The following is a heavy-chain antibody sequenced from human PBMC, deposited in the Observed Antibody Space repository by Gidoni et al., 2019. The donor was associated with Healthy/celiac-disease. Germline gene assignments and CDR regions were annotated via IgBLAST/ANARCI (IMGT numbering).Heavy chain of an antibody. D-gene: IGHD3-9*01. Sequence: QVQLVESGGGVVQPGRFLRLPCAASGFTFSSYAMHGVRQAPGKGLEWVAVIAYDGSNKSYADSVKGRFTISRDNSKNTLYLQMNSLRAEDTAVYYCARARTGYFDWLIPDYFDYWGQGTLVTVSS. CDR3: ARARTGYFDWLIPDYFDY. V-gene: IGHV3-30-3*01. CDR2: IAYDGSNK. CDR1: GFTFSSYA. J-gene: IGHJ4*02.